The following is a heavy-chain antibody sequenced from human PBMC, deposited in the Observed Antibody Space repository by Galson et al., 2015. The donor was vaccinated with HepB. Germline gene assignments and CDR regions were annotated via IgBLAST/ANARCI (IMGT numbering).Heavy chain of an antibody. D-gene: IGHD1-26*01. J-gene: IGHJ4*02. CDR2: VNPNSGGT. V-gene: IGHV1-2*02. CDR1: GYTFTGYY. CDR3: TRIGSYSAVVGGTRDY. Sequence: SVKVSCKASGYTFTGYYMHWVRQAPGQGLEWMGWVNPNSGGTNYAQKFQGRVTMTRDTSISTAYMELSRLRSDDTAVYYCTRIGSYSAVVGGTRDYWGQGTLVTVSS.